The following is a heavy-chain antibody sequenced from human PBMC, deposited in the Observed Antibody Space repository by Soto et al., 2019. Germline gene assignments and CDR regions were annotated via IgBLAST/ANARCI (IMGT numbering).Heavy chain of an antibody. CDR3: ARDLWGYCGTDCYPLDV. J-gene: IGHJ6*02. CDR1: GGSISSSY. V-gene: IGHV4-59*01. CDR2: MYKTGST. D-gene: IGHD2-21*02. Sequence: QVRLQESGPGLVKPSETLSLTCTVSGGSISSSYWSWIRQPPGKGLEWIGYMYKTGSTVYNPSLKSRVTISVDTTKNQFYLKVNSATAADTAVYYCARDLWGYCGTDCYPLDVWGQGTTVTVFS.